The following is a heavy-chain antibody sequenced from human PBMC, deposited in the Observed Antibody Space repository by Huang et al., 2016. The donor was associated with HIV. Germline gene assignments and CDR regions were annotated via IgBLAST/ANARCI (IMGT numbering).Heavy chain of an antibody. CDR3: TTDRDYGDYVADAFDI. V-gene: IGHV3-15*01. D-gene: IGHD4-17*01. Sequence: EVQLVESGGGLVKPGGSLRLSCAASGFTFSNAWMSWVRQAPGKGREWVGRNKSKTDGGTTDYAAPVKGRFTISRDDSKNTLYLQMNTLKTEDTAVYYCTTDRDYGDYVADAFDIWGQGTMVTVSS. J-gene: IGHJ3*02. CDR1: GFTFSNAW. CDR2: NKSKTDGGTT.